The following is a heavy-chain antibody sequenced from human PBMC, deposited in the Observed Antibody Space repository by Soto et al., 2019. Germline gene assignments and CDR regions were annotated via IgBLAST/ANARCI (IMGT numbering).Heavy chain of an antibody. CDR2: ISYDGSNK. CDR3: ARELGGRHGY. J-gene: IGHJ4*02. D-gene: IGHD2-15*01. V-gene: IGHV3-30-3*01. CDR1: GFTFSSYA. Sequence: QVQLVESGGGVVQPGRSLRLSCAASGFTFSSYAMHWVRQAPGKGLEWVAVISYDGSNKYYADSVKGRFTISRDNSKNTLYLQMNSLRAEDTAVYYCARELGGRHGYWGQGTLVTVSS.